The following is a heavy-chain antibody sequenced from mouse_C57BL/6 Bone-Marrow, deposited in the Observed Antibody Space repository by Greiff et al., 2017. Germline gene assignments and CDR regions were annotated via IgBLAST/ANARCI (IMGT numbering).Heavy chain of an antibody. D-gene: IGHD2-5*01. Sequence: QVQLQQPGAELVKPGASVKMSCKASGYTFTSYWITWVKQRPGQGLEWIGDIYPGSGSTNYNEKFKSKATLTVETASSTAYMQLSSLTSEDSAAYYCARPYYSNYWYFDVWGTGTTVTVSS. V-gene: IGHV1-55*01. J-gene: IGHJ1*03. CDR1: GYTFTSYW. CDR2: IYPGSGST. CDR3: ARPYYSNYWYFDV.